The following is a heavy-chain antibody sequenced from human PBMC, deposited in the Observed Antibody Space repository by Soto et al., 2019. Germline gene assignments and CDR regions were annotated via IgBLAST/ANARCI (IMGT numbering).Heavy chain of an antibody. V-gene: IGHV3-48*02. CDR2: ISYSSSSI. CDR3: ARAGAGTGY. D-gene: IGHD3-10*01. CDR1: GFTFSSYS. J-gene: IGHJ4*02. Sequence: EVQLVESGGGLVQPGGSLRLSCAASGFTFSSYSMNWVRQAPGKGLEWISYISYSSSSIQYADSVKGRFTISRDNAKNSLYLQMSRRRDEDTAVYYCARAGAGTGYWGQGTLVTVAS.